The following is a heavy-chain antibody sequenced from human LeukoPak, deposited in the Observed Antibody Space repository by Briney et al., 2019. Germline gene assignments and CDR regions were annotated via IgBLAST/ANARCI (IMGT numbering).Heavy chain of an antibody. V-gene: IGHV4-31*11. CDR3: ASARARGYSGSLLYGMDV. J-gene: IGHJ6*02. CDR2: IDYSGST. D-gene: IGHD5-12*01. Sequence: SETLSLTCAVSGGSISSGDYYWNWICQHPGKGLEWIGYIDYSGSTYYNPSLKSRITISLDTSENQFSLKLSSVTAADTAVYYCASARARGYSGSLLYGMDVWGQGTRVTVSS. CDR1: GGSISSGDYY.